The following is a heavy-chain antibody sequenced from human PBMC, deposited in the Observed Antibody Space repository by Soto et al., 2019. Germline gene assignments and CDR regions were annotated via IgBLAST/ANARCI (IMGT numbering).Heavy chain of an antibody. CDR2: INHSGST. Sequence: QVQLQQWGAGLLKPSETLSLTCAVYGGSFSGYYWSWIRQPPGKGLEWIGEINHSGSTNYNPSLKRRVTISVDTSKNQFSPKLSSVTAADTAVYYCARGGGGNYWGQGTLVTLSS. J-gene: IGHJ4*02. CDR1: GGSFSGYY. CDR3: ARGGGGNY. V-gene: IGHV4-34*01. D-gene: IGHD3-16*01.